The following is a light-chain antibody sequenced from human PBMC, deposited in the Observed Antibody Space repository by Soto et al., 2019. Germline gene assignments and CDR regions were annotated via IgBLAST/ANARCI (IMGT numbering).Light chain of an antibody. Sequence: QSALTQPASVSGSPGQSITISCTGTSNDVGRYNLVSWYQQQPGKAPKLMIYEVTKRPSGVSSRFSGSKSGSTASLTISGLQAEDEGDYYCCSYAGIYVFGTGTKVTVL. V-gene: IGLV2-23*02. J-gene: IGLJ1*01. CDR1: SNDVGRYNL. CDR3: CSYAGIYV. CDR2: EVT.